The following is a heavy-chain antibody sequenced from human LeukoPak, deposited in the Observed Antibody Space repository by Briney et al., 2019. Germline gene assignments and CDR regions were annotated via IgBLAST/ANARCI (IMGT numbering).Heavy chain of an antibody. D-gene: IGHD6-6*01. CDR1: GFIFSSYS. Sequence: GGSLRLSCVASGFIFSSYSMNWVRQAPGKGLEWVSYISSSSGTISYADSVKGRFTISRDNAKNSLYLQMNSLRAVDTAVYYCARGQGSDYWGQGTLVTVSS. V-gene: IGHV3-48*01. J-gene: IGHJ4*02. CDR3: ARGQGSDY. CDR2: ISSSSGTI.